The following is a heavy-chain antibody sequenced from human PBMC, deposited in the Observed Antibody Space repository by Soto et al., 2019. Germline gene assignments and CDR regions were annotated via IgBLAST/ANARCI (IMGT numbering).Heavy chain of an antibody. Sequence: SETLSLTCAVYGGSFSGCYWSWIRQTPGKGLEWIGEINHSGSTNYNPSLKSRVTISVDTSKNLFSLKLSSVAAADTAVYYCTRGYCTSNSCHYYYDYWGQGTPVTVSS. D-gene: IGHD2-2*01. J-gene: IGHJ4*02. V-gene: IGHV4-34*01. CDR2: INHSGST. CDR3: TRGYCTSNSCHYYYDY. CDR1: GGSFSGCY.